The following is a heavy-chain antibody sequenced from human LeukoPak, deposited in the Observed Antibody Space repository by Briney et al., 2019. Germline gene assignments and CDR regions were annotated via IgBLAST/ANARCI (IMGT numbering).Heavy chain of an antibody. CDR3: ATTGFDSPYYLHS. CDR1: GLIFGRFW. J-gene: IGHJ4*02. Sequence: GGSLRLSCVGSGLIFGRFWMTWVRQAPGKGLEWVATIKQNADAEYYVESVEGRITISRSNARSSLFLQMNSLRPEDTAIYYCATTGFDSPYYLHSWGQGTLVTVSS. V-gene: IGHV3-7*01. D-gene: IGHD5-12*01. CDR2: IKQNADAE.